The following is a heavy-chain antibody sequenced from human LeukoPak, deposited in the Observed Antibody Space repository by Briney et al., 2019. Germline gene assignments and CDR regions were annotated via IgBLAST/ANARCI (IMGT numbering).Heavy chain of an antibody. CDR3: AKGGYGETYYFDY. Sequence: GGSLRLSCAASGFTFEDYAMHWVRQAPGKGLEWVSGISWNSGSIGYADSVKGRFTISRDNAKNSLYLQMNSLRAEDTALYYCAKGGYGETYYFDYWGQGTLVTVSS. D-gene: IGHD4/OR15-4a*01. J-gene: IGHJ4*02. V-gene: IGHV3-9*01. CDR2: ISWNSGSI. CDR1: GFTFEDYA.